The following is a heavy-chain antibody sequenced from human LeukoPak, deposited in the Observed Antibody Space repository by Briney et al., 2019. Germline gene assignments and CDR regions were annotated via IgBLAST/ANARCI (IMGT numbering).Heavy chain of an antibody. V-gene: IGHV3-21*01. CDR1: GFTFSSYS. CDR2: ISSSSSYI. Sequence: GGSLRLSCAASGFTFSSYSMNWVRQAPGKGLEWVSSISSSSSYIYYADSVKGRFTISRDNAKNSLYLQMNSLRAEDTAVYYCAREQQLVPFDYWGQGTLATVSS. CDR3: AREQQLVPFDY. J-gene: IGHJ4*02. D-gene: IGHD6-6*01.